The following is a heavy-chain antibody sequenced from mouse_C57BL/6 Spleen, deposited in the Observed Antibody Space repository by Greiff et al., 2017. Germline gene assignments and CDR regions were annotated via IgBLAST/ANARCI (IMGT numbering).Heavy chain of an antibody. J-gene: IGHJ3*01. D-gene: IGHD6-2*01. CDR1: GYSFTDYN. CDR2: INPNYGTP. V-gene: IGHV1-39*01. CDR3: AGGISFAY. Sequence: EVQLQQSGPELVKPGASVKISCKASGYSFTDYNMNWVKQTNGKSLEWIGVINPNYGTPCYNQKFKGKVTLSVDQSSSTAYMQLNSLTSKDSAVYYCAGGISFAYGGQGTLVTVSA.